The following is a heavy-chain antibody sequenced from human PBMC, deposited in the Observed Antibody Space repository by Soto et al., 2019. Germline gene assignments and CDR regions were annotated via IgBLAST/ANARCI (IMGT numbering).Heavy chain of an antibody. J-gene: IGHJ4*02. Sequence: PSETLSLTCTVSGGSVSSGSYYWSWIRQPPGKGLEWIGYIYYSGSTNYNPSLKSRVTISVDTSKNQFSLKLSSVTAADTAVYYCARVANYYDSSGYYYVPDYWGQGTLVTVSS. V-gene: IGHV4-61*01. CDR2: IYYSGST. CDR3: ARVANYYDSSGYYYVPDY. CDR1: GGSVSSGSYY. D-gene: IGHD3-22*01.